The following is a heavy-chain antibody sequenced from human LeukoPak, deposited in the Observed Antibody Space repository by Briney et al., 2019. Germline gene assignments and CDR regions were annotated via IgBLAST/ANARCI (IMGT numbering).Heavy chain of an antibody. CDR1: GFAFSRND. J-gene: IGHJ6*01. D-gene: IGHD1-26*01. Sequence: GSLRLSCAASGFAFSRNDMSWVRQAPGKGLEWVSGISGSGDNTLYADSVKGRFTISRDNSKNTLYLEMNSLRAEDTAIYYCAKMKGHPLPKYYMDVWGQGTTVTVSS. CDR3: AKMKGHPLPKYYMDV. CDR2: ISGSGDNT. V-gene: IGHV3-23*01.